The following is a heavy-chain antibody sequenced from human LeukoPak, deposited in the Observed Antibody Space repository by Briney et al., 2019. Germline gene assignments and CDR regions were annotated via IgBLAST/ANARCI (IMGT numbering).Heavy chain of an antibody. CDR1: GFTFSSYG. V-gene: IGHV3-33*01. D-gene: IGHD2-15*01. Sequence: PGKSLRLSCAASGFTFSSYGMHWVRQAPGKGLEWVAVIWYDGSNKYYADSVKGRFTISRDNSKSTLYLQMNSLRAEDTAVYYCARDQAWSYFDYWGQGTLVIVSS. CDR2: IWYDGSNK. J-gene: IGHJ4*02. CDR3: ARDQAWSYFDY.